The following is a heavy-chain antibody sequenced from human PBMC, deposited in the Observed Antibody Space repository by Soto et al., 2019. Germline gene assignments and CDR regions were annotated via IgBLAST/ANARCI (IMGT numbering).Heavy chain of an antibody. V-gene: IGHV4-38-2*02. Sequence: SETLSLTCAVSGYSISSGYYWGWIRQPPGEGLEWIGSIYHSGSTYYNPSLKSRVTISVDTSKNPFSLKLSSVTAADTAVYYCARESYSSGWYGNNFDYWGQGTLVTVSS. J-gene: IGHJ4*02. CDR1: GYSISSGYY. CDR2: IYHSGST. D-gene: IGHD6-19*01. CDR3: ARESYSSGWYGNNFDY.